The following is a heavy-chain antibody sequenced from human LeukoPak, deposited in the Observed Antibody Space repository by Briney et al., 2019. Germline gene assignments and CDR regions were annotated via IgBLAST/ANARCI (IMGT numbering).Heavy chain of an antibody. CDR1: GYTFTDSY. Sequence: ASVKVSCKASGYTFTDSYMDWVRQAPGQGLEWMGWINADIGGTHYAQNFQGRVTMTRDTSTGTAYMEVSRLRSDDTAMYYCARYSPAPLDAFEIWGQGTMVSVSS. D-gene: IGHD6-13*01. CDR2: INADIGGT. J-gene: IGHJ3*02. V-gene: IGHV1-2*02. CDR3: ARYSPAPLDAFEI.